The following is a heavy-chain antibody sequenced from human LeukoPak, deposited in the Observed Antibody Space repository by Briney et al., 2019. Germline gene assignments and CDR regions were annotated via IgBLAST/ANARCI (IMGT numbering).Heavy chain of an antibody. CDR3: ATLTYYPPYYLDY. Sequence: PSETLSLTCTVSGGSISSSSYFWGWIRQPPGKGLEWIGSIYYSGSTYYNPSLKSRVTISVDTSKNQFSLKLSSVTAADTAVYYCATLTYYPPYYLDYWGQGTLVTVSS. CDR2: IYYSGST. V-gene: IGHV4-39*01. J-gene: IGHJ4*02. CDR1: GGSISSSSYF. D-gene: IGHD1-26*01.